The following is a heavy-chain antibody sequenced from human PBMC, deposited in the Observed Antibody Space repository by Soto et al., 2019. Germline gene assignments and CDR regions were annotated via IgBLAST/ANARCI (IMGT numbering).Heavy chain of an antibody. CDR3: VKALSARYNSAKAFDV. V-gene: IGHV3-64D*06. D-gene: IGHD2-2*02. Sequence: GGSLRLSCAASRFTFSSYAMHWVRQAPGKGLEYVSAITSNGGSTYYPDSMNGRFTIFRDNSENTLYLQMSSLRAEDTAFYYCVKALSARYNSAKAFDVWGQGTMVTVSS. CDR2: ITSNGGST. J-gene: IGHJ3*01. CDR1: RFTFSSYA.